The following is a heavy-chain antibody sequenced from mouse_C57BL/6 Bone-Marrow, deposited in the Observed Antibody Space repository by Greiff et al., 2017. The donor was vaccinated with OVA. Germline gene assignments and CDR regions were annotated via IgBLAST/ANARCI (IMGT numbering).Heavy chain of an antibody. CDR3: ARLDGCYSWFAY. D-gene: IGHD2-3*01. J-gene: IGHJ3*01. Sequence: QVQLKESGAELARPGASVKLSCKASGYTFTSSGIRWVKQRTGPGLEWIGEIYPRSGTTYYNEKLKGKATLTADKSSSTAYMELRSLTSEDSAVYFFARLDGCYSWFAYWGQGTLVTVSA. CDR1: GYTFTSSG. V-gene: IGHV1-81*01. CDR2: IYPRSGTT.